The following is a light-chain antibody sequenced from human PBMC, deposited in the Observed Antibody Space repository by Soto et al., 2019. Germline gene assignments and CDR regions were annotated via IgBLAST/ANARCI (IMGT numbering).Light chain of an antibody. Sequence: DIQMTQSPSSLSASIGDRVTITCRASENINSYLNWYQQRPGKAPQLLIYAASSLQSGVPSRFSGSGSGTDFTLTISSLQPEDFATYYCQQLNSYPLTFGGGTKVDIK. J-gene: IGKJ4*01. CDR3: QQLNSYPLT. CDR1: ENINSY. CDR2: AAS. V-gene: IGKV1-39*01.